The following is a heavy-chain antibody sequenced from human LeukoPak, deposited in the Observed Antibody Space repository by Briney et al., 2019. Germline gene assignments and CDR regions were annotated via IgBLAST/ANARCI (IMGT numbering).Heavy chain of an antibody. J-gene: IGHJ4*02. D-gene: IGHD2-2*01. Sequence: GGSLRLSCAASGSIFNSYGMHWVRQAPGKGLEWVAFIRDDGSNKYYADSVKGRFTISRDNSKNTLYPQMNSLRAEDTAVYYCAKASLGYCSSTSCYGRSPIDYWGQGTLVTVSS. CDR1: GSIFNSYG. CDR2: IRDDGSNK. CDR3: AKASLGYCSSTSCYGRSPIDY. V-gene: IGHV3-30*02.